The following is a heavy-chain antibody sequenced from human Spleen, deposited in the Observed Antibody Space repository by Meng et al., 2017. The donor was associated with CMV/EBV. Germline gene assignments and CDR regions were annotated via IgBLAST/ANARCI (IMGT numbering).Heavy chain of an antibody. CDR2: INSNSGDT. D-gene: IGHD7-27*01. V-gene: IGHV1-2*02. CDR3: ARDNNWGPDY. J-gene: IGHJ4*02. CDR1: GHTFTESY. Sequence: ASVKVSCKASGHTFTESYMHWVRQAPGQGLEWMGWINSNSGDTNYAQKFQGRVTLTRDTSINTGYMELTRLTSDDTAVYYCARDNNWGPDYWGQGTLVTVSS.